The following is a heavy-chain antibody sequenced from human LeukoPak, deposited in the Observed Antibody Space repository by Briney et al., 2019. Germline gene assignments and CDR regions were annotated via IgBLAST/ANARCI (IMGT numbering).Heavy chain of an antibody. V-gene: IGHV1-69*04. CDR3: ATHDSSGYYRDY. J-gene: IGHJ4*02. Sequence: PPASVKVSCKASGGTFSSYAISWVRQAPGQGLEWMGRIIPILGIANYAQKLQGRVTITADKSTSTAYMELSSLRSEDTAVYYCATHDSSGYYRDYWGQGTLVTVSS. D-gene: IGHD3-22*01. CDR2: IIPILGIA. CDR1: GGTFSSYA.